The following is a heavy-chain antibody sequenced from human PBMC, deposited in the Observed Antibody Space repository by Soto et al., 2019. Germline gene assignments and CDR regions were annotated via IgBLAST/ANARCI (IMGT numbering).Heavy chain of an antibody. CDR1: GDNFGDNFTSYW. D-gene: IGHD3-16*02. Sequence: GESLKISCQASGDNFGDNFTSYWVTRVRQVPGKGLEWMGRIAPGDSHTNYSPSFEGHVTISADKSIRTAYMRWNSLKTSDTAIYYCSTGISCTRYMCPFYNYGLDVWGQGTTVTSP. J-gene: IGHJ6*02. CDR3: STGISCTRYMCPFYNYGLDV. V-gene: IGHV5-10-1*01. CDR2: IAPGDSHT.